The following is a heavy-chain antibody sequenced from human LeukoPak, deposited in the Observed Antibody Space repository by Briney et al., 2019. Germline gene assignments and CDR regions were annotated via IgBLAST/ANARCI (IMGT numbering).Heavy chain of an antibody. D-gene: IGHD2-2*01. CDR1: GFTFSSYS. Sequence: GGSLRLSCAASGFTFSSYSMNWVRQAPGKGLEWVSSIRSSSSYIYYADSVKGRFTISRDNAKNSLYLQMNSLRAEDTAVYYCARGNSGIDGIWYQLLHGFFDYWGQGTMVTVSS. CDR2: IRSSSSYI. J-gene: IGHJ4*02. V-gene: IGHV3-21*01. CDR3: ARGNSGIDGIWYQLLHGFFDY.